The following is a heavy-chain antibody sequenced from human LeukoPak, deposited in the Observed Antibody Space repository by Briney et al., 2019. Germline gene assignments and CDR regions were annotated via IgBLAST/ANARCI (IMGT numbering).Heavy chain of an antibody. Sequence: PGASVKVSCKASGYTFTMYHVHWVRQAAGQGPEWMGWMNPAIGNTASAQNFQGRVTFTSNTSISTAYMELNSLRFNDTAVYYCARGGDGWSRDLENWGQGTLVTVSS. CDR2: MNPAIGNT. V-gene: IGHV1-8*03. J-gene: IGHJ4*02. CDR1: GYTFTMYH. D-gene: IGHD6-19*01. CDR3: ARGGDGWSRDLEN.